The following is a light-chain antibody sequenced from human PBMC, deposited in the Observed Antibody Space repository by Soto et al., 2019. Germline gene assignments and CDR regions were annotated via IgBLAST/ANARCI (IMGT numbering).Light chain of an antibody. Sequence: QPVLTQSPSASASLGASVKLTCALSSGHSSYAIAWHQQQPEKGPRALMKLNSDGSHTRGDGIPDRFSGSSSGAERYSTISSLQSEDEADYYCQTWGTGILVFGGGTNLTVL. CDR3: QTWGTGILV. V-gene: IGLV4-69*01. CDR1: SGHSSYA. J-gene: IGLJ3*02. CDR2: LNSDGSH.